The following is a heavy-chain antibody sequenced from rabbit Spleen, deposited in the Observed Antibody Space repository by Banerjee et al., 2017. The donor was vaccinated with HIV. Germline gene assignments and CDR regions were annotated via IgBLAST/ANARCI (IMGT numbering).Heavy chain of an antibody. CDR1: GFDFSSYG. V-gene: IGHV1S47*01. CDR2: IDPIFRVT. D-gene: IGHD3-1*01. Sequence: QEQLEESGGGQVQPGESLKLSCKASGFDFSSYGVSWVRQAPGKGLEWIGYIDPIFRVTYYATWVNGRFTISSHNAQNTLYLQLNSLTAADTATYFCARGIDYGGDGYGILGFNLWGPGTLVTVS. CDR3: ARGIDYGGDGYGILGFNL. J-gene: IGHJ4*01.